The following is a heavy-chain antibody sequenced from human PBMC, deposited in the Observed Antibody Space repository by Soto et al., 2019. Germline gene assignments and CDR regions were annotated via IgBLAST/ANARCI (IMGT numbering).Heavy chain of an antibody. CDR2: IKGDGSET. J-gene: IGHJ4*02. Sequence: GESLKISCAASGFAFSNYWMHWVRQGPGKGLVWVSRIKGDGSETNYADSVKGRFTISRDNARNTLYLQMNSLRVEDTAVYYCAKDLHIAAADYWGQGTLVTVSS. D-gene: IGHD6-13*01. V-gene: IGHV3-74*01. CDR3: AKDLHIAAADY. CDR1: GFAFSNYW.